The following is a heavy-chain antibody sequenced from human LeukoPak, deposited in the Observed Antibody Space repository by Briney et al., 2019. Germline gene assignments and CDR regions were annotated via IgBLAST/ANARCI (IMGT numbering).Heavy chain of an antibody. CDR1: GDSVSSKNGA. V-gene: IGHV6-1*01. D-gene: IGHD6-19*01. J-gene: IGHJ4*02. CDR2: TYYRSKWYN. CDR3: ARDLGTTGWHTFDY. Sequence: SQTLSLTCAVSGDSVSSKNGAWDWIRQSPSRGLEWLGRTYYRSKWYNDYAESMEGRMTISQDTSKNQYSLHLNSVTPDDTAVYYCARDLGTTGWHTFDYWGQGTLVTVSS.